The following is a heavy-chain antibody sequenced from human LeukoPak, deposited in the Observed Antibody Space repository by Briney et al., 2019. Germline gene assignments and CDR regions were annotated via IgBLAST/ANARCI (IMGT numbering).Heavy chain of an antibody. CDR2: ISAYNGNT. V-gene: IGHV1-18*01. CDR1: GYTFISYG. CDR3: ARPRRVYYYYGMDV. J-gene: IGHJ6*02. Sequence: ASVKVSCKASGYTFISYGISWVRQAPGQGLEWMGWISAYNGNTNYAQKLQGRVTMTTDTSTSTAYMELRSLRSEDTAVYYCARPRRVYYYYGMDVWGQGTTVTVSS.